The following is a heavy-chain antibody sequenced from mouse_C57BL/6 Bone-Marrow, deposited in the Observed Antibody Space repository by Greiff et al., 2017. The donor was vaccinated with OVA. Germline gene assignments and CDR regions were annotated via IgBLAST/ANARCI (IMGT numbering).Heavy chain of an antibody. CDR3: ANELGFAY. CDR2: LYPSDGST. V-gene: IGHV1-85*01. CDR1: GYTFTSYD. J-gene: IGHJ3*01. D-gene: IGHD4-1*01. Sequence: VQLQQSGPELVKPGASVKLSCKASGYTFTSYDINWVKQRPGQGLEWIGWLYPSDGSTKYNEKFKGKATLTVDTSSSTAYMELHSLTSEDAAVYFCANELGFAYWGQGTLVTVSA.